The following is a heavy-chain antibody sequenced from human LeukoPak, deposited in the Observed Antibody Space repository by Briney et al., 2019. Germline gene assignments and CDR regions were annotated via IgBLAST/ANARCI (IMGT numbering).Heavy chain of an antibody. V-gene: IGHV3-21*01. CDR1: GFTFSSYS. CDR3: ARAIVVAGYFDL. J-gene: IGHJ2*01. D-gene: IGHD2-2*01. CDR2: ISSSSSYI. Sequence: GGSLRLSCAASGFTFSSYSMNWVRQAPGKGLEWVSSISSSSSYIYYADSVKGRFTISRDNAKNSLYLQMNSLRAEDTAVYYCARAIVVAGYFDLWGRGTLVTVSS.